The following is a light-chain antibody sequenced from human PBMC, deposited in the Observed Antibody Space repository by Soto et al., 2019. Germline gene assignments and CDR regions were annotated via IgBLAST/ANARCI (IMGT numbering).Light chain of an antibody. V-gene: IGKV3-20*01. J-gene: IGKJ1*01. CDR1: QSVSSSY. CDR3: QQYGSSPV. CDR2: GAS. Sequence: EIVLTQSPGTLSLSPGERATLSCRASQSVSSSYLAWYQQKPGQAPRLLIYGASSRATGIPDRFSGSGSGTDFTLTISRLEPEDFAVYYFQQYGSSPVFGQGTKVEIK.